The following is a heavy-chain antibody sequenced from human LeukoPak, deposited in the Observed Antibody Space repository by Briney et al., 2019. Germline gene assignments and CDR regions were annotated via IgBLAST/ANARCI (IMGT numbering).Heavy chain of an antibody. Sequence: GGSLRLSCAASRFTFSIYTMNWVRQAPGKGLEWVSSISSSSSYKYYADSVKGRFTITRDNAKNSLYLKMNSLRAEDTAVYYCARDGETDYYGSGSYPDYWGQGTLVTVSS. CDR2: ISSSSSYK. CDR3: ARDGETDYYGSGSYPDY. V-gene: IGHV3-21*01. CDR1: RFTFSIYT. D-gene: IGHD3-10*01. J-gene: IGHJ4*02.